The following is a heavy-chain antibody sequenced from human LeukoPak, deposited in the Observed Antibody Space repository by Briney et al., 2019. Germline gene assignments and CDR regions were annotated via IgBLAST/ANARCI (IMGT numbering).Heavy chain of an antibody. J-gene: IGHJ4*02. V-gene: IGHV3-48*02. D-gene: IGHD1-26*01. Sequence: PGGSLRLSCAASGFTFSSYSMNWVRQAPGKGLEWVLYISSTSNTIHYADSVKGRFTISRDNAKNSVYLQMNSLRDEDTAVYYCARRYSGNYWDYWGQGTLVTVSS. CDR2: ISSTSNTI. CDR1: GFTFSSYS. CDR3: ARRYSGNYWDY.